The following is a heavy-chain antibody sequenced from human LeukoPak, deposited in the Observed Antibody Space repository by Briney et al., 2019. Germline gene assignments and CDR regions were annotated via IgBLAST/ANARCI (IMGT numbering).Heavy chain of an antibody. V-gene: IGHV3-7*01. Sequence: GGSLRLSCAASGFTFSSYAMSWVRQAPGKGPEWVANIKQDESEKYSVDSVKGRFTISRDNAKNSLYLQMKNLRADDTALYYCARLSAYYYGSYFYYYMDVWGKGTTVTVSS. CDR2: IKQDESEK. D-gene: IGHD3-10*01. CDR1: GFTFSSYA. J-gene: IGHJ6*03. CDR3: ARLSAYYYGSYFYYYMDV.